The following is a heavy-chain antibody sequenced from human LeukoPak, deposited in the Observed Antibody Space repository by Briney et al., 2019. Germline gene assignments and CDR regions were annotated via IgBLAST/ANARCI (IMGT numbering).Heavy chain of an antibody. J-gene: IGHJ4*01. V-gene: IGHV3-7*01. Sequence: GASLRLSCEVSGFTFTDYWMNWVRQAPGKGPEWVASIRQDGSEKTYVDSVKGRFTISRDNTKNSLSLQLNGLGAEDTAVYYCARDGTAAGLYFDLWGQGTLVTVSS. D-gene: IGHD6-13*01. CDR3: ARDGTAAGLYFDL. CDR2: IRQDGSEK. CDR1: GFTFTDYW.